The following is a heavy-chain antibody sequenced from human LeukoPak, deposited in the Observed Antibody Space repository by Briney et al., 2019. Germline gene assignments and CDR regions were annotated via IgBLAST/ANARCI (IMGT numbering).Heavy chain of an antibody. CDR3: AKDLNYGGNSPFDY. CDR2: VSGSGGST. Sequence: GRSLRLSCAASGFTFSGYAMSWVRQAPGKGLEWVSGVSGSGGSTYYADSLKGRFTISRDNSKNTLYLQMNSLRAEDTAVYYCAKDLNYGGNSPFDYWGQGTLVTVSS. CDR1: GFTFSGYA. V-gene: IGHV3-23*01. J-gene: IGHJ4*02. D-gene: IGHD4-23*01.